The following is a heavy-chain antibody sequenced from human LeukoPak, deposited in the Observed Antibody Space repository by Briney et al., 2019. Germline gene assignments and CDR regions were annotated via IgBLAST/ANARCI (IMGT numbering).Heavy chain of an antibody. V-gene: IGHV4-39*01. CDR1: GGSISSSSYY. J-gene: IGHJ4*02. CDR3: ARLGYYAWGLYFDY. CDR2: IYYSGST. D-gene: IGHD3-10*01. Sequence: PSETLSLTCTVSGGSISSSSYYWGWLRQPPGKGLEWIGSIYYSGSTYYNPSLKSRVTISVDTSKNQFSLKLSSVTAADTAVYYCARLGYYAWGLYFDYWGQGTLVTVSS.